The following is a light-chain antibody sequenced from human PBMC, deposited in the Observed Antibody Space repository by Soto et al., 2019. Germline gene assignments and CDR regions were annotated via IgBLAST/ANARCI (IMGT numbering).Light chain of an antibody. CDR3: QQRLLWPQS. CDR2: DAS. V-gene: IGKV3-11*01. CDR1: QAVSTY. Sequence: VVLTQSPATLSLSPGERATLSCRASQAVSTYVAWYQHKPGQAPRLLIYDASNRAPGVPFRFSGSGSGTGFTLTVSSLEPEDFAVYYCQQRLLWPQSFGQGTKVEI. J-gene: IGKJ1*01.